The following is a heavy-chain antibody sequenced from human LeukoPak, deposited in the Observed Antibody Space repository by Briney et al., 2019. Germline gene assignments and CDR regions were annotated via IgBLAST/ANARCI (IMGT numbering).Heavy chain of an antibody. D-gene: IGHD7-27*01. V-gene: IGHV3-21*05. J-gene: IGHJ4*02. CDR1: GFAFSDFS. CDR3: ARDDNWGFDY. Sequence: PGGSLRLSCAASGFAFSDFSMNWVRQAPGKGLEWVANTRGSGSGMGSGNYYAVSVKGRSTISRDDAKNSLYLQMNSLRAEDTAFYYCARDDNWGFDYWGQGALVTVSS. CDR2: TRGSGSGMGSGN.